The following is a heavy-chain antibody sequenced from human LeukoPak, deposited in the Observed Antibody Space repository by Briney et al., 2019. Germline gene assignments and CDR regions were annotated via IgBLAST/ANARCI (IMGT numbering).Heavy chain of an antibody. D-gene: IGHD2-2*01. V-gene: IGHV1-2*02. J-gene: IGHJ4*02. CDR1: GYTFADYF. CDR3: ARGQLGYCSSTSCYKFDY. Sequence: ASVKVSCKASGYTFADYFIHWVRQAPGQGLEWMALIKPRSGATVYAQKFQGRVTVTMDTSSSAAYMELSRLTSDDTAVYYCARGQLGYCSSTSCYKFDYWGQGTLVTVSS. CDR2: IKPRSGAT.